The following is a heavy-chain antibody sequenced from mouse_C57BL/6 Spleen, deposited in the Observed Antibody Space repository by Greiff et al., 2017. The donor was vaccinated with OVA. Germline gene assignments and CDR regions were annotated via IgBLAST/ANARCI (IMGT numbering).Heavy chain of an antibody. CDR3: ARSSDGYYAMDY. CDR2: INPNNGGT. D-gene: IGHD2-3*01. V-gene: IGHV1-18*01. CDR1: GYTFTDYN. Sequence: EVQLQQSGPELVKPGASVTIPCKASGYTFTDYNMDWVKQSHGKSLEWIGDINPNNGGTIYNQKFKGKATLTVDKSSSTAYMELRSLTSEDTAVYYCARSSDGYYAMDYWGQGTSVTVSS. J-gene: IGHJ4*01.